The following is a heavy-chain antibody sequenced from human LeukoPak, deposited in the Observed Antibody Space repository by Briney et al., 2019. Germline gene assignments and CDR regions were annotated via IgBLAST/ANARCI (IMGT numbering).Heavy chain of an antibody. CDR3: ARAGYSSGPFDY. CDR2: IYRGGTT. J-gene: IGHJ4*02. CDR1: GFTVSSNY. D-gene: IGHD6-19*01. V-gene: IGHV3-66*01. Sequence: PGESLTLSCAASGFTVSSNYMSWVRQAPGKGLEWVSVIYRGGTTYYADSVKGRFTIPRDNSKNTLYLQMNSLRAEDTAVYYCARAGYSSGPFDYWGQGTLVTVSS.